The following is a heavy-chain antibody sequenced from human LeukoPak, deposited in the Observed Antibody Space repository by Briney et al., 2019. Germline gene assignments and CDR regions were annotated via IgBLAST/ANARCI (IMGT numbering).Heavy chain of an antibody. V-gene: IGHV1-46*01. Sequence: ASVKVSCTASGYTFINHYIHRVRQAPGQGLEWMGIINPSGGSTNYAQKFQGRVTMTRDTSTSTVYMELSSLTSEDTAVYYCGRDSLYYDFLTNYYREYFDYWGQGTLVTVSS. D-gene: IGHD3-9*01. J-gene: IGHJ4*02. CDR1: GYTFINHY. CDR2: INPSGGST. CDR3: GRDSLYYDFLTNYYREYFDY.